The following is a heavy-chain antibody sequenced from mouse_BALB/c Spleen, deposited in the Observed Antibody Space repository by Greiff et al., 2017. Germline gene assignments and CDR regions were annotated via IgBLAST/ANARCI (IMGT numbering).Heavy chain of an antibody. V-gene: IGHV5-9-4*01. CDR1: GFTFSSYA. J-gene: IGHJ3*01. Sequence: EVQVVESGGGLVKPGGSLTLSCAASGFTFSSYAMSWVRQSPEKRLEWVAEISSGGSYTYYPDTVTGRFTISRDNAKNTLYLEMSSLRSEDTAMYYCAREHGNYWGQGTLVTVSA. D-gene: IGHD2-1*01. CDR2: ISSGGSYT. CDR3: AREHGNY.